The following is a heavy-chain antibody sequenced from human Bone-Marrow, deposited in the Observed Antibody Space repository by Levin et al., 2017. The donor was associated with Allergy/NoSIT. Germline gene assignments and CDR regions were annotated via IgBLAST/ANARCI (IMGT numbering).Heavy chain of an antibody. J-gene: IGHJ4*02. Sequence: PGGSLRLSCAASEFTFDIYALTWVRQAPGQGLEWVSTIAGRGGGTYYADSVRGRFTISRDNSKNMVYLQMNSLRVDDMAIYYCARNGGSGYGKDYLDHWGQGTLVTVSS. V-gene: IGHV3-23*01. CDR3: ARNGGSGYGKDYLDH. D-gene: IGHD3-22*01. CDR1: EFTFDIYA. CDR2: IAGRGGGT.